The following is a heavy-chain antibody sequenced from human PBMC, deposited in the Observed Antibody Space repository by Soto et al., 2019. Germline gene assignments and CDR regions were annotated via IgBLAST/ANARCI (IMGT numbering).Heavy chain of an antibody. CDR1: GFTVSSNY. V-gene: IGHV3-53*02. D-gene: IGHD3-10*01. CDR2: IYSGGSK. J-gene: IGHJ4*02. CDR3: AGGFYGSVWLDH. Sequence: EVKMVETGGGLIQPGGSLRLSCAASGFTVSSNYMNWVRQAPGKGLEWISAIYSGGSKYYADSVKGRFTIYRDNSKNTVHLQMNSLRAEDTAVYYCAGGFYGSVWLDHLGQGSRVTVSS.